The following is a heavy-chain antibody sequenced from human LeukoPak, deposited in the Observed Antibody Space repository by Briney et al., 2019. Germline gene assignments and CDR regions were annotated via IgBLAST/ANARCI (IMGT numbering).Heavy chain of an antibody. D-gene: IGHD3-3*01. J-gene: IGHJ4*02. CDR2: INSDGGTT. CDR3: ARARSGFLDY. V-gene: IGHV3-74*01. Sequence: PGGSLRLSCAASGFTFSSYWMHWVRRDPGQGLVWVSRINSDGGTTSYADSVKGRFTISRDNAKNTLYLQVNSLRAEDTAVYYCARARSGFLDYWGQGTLVTVSS. CDR1: GFTFSSYW.